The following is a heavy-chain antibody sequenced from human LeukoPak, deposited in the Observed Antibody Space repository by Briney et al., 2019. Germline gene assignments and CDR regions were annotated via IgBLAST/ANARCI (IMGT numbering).Heavy chain of an antibody. D-gene: IGHD1-26*01. CDR2: IKEDGGEK. Sequence: GGSLRLSCAASGFTFSSYWMSWVRQAPGKGLEWVANIKEDGGEKYHVNSVKGRFTISRDNAKNSLYLQMNNLRVEDTAVYYCARDRGQVGLFDYWGRGTLVTVSS. V-gene: IGHV3-7*03. J-gene: IGHJ4*02. CDR3: ARDRGQVGLFDY. CDR1: GFTFSSYW.